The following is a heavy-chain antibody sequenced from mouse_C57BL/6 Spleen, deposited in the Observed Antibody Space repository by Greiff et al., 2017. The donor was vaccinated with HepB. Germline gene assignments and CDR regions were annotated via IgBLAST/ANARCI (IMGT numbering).Heavy chain of an antibody. V-gene: IGHV1-82*01. CDR1: GYAFSSSW. J-gene: IGHJ4*01. CDR2: IYPGDGDT. Sequence: VQLQESGPELVKPGASVKISCKASGYAFSSSWMNWVKQRPGKGLEWIGRIYPGDGDTNYNGKFKGKATLTADKSSSTAYMQLSSLTSEDSAVYFCAREDGYYLYAMDYWGQGTSVTVSS. CDR3: AREDGYYLYAMDY. D-gene: IGHD2-3*01.